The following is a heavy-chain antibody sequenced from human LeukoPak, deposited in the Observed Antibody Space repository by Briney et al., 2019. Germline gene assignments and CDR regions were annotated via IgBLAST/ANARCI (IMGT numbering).Heavy chain of an antibody. D-gene: IGHD6-19*01. CDR1: GGSISSHY. CDR2: IYYSGST. V-gene: IGHV4-59*11. J-gene: IGHJ6*03. CDR3: AREAPYSSGWMAGYYYYYMDV. Sequence: TSETLSLTCTVSGGSISSHYWSWIRQPPGKGLEWIGYIYYSGSTNYNPSLKSRVTISVDTSKNQFSLKLSSVTAADTAVYYCAREAPYSSGWMAGYYYYYMDVWGKGTTVTVSS.